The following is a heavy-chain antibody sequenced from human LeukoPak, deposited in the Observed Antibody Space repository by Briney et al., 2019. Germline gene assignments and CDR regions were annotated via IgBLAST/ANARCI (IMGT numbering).Heavy chain of an antibody. J-gene: IGHJ3*02. CDR1: GGSISSYH. D-gene: IGHD6-19*01. CDR2: IYTGGGT. V-gene: IGHV4-4*07. Sequence: SETLSLTCTVSGGSISSYHWSWIRQPAGKGLEWIGRIYTGGGTNYNPSLKSRVTMSLDTSKNQFSLKLSSVTAADTAVYYCARDLGAVAGIWGAFDIWGQGTMVTVSS. CDR3: ARDLGAVAGIWGAFDI.